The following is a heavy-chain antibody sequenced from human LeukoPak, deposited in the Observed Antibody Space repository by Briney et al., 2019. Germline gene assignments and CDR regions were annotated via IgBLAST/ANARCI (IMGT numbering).Heavy chain of an antibody. CDR3: ARVSTYYYDSSGYYGT. D-gene: IGHD3-22*01. Sequence: SETLSLTCAVSGGSISSGGYSWSWIRQPPGKGLEWIGSIYYSGSTYYNPSLKSRVTISVDTSKNQFSLKLSSVTAADTAVYYCARVSTYYYDSSGYYGTWGQGTLVTVSS. CDR1: GGSISSGGYS. CDR2: IYYSGST. J-gene: IGHJ5*02. V-gene: IGHV4-30-4*07.